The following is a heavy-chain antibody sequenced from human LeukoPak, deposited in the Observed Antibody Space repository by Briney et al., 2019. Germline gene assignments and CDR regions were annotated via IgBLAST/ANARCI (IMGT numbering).Heavy chain of an antibody. CDR1: GGTFSSYT. CDR3: ARTVPAATHYYYYYMDV. D-gene: IGHD2-2*01. V-gene: IGHV1-69*02. Sequence: GASVKVSCKASGGTFSSYTISWVRQAPGQGLEWMGRIIPILGIANYAQKFQGRVTITADKSTSTAYMELSSLRSDDTAVYYCARTVPAATHYYYYYMDVWGKGTTVTVSS. J-gene: IGHJ6*03. CDR2: IIPILGIA.